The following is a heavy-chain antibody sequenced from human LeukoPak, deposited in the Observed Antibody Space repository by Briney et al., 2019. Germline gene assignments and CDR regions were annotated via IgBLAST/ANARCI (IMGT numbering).Heavy chain of an antibody. CDR2: INPSDGTT. V-gene: IGHV1-46*01. CDR1: GCTFTSYY. Sequence: GASVKVSCKASGCTFTSYYIHFVRQAPGQGLEWMGIINPSDGTTTYAQKFQGRVTMTRDMSTSTVYMELSSLSSEDTAVYYCARTFYEQMPHFDYWGQGTLVTVSS. CDR3: ARTFYEQMPHFDY. J-gene: IGHJ4*02. D-gene: IGHD3-16*01.